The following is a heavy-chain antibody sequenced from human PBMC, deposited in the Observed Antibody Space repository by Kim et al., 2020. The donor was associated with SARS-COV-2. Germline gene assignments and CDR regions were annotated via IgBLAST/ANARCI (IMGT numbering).Heavy chain of an antibody. CDR3: AKAPPTYYYGSGSYIFDY. CDR1: GFTLSSYA. CDR2: ISGSGGST. J-gene: IGHJ4*02. Sequence: GGSLRLSCAASGFTLSSYAMSWVRQAPGKGLEWVSAISGSGGSTYYADSVKGRFTISRDNSKNTLYLQMNSLRAEDTAVYYCAKAPPTYYYGSGSYIFDYWGQGTLVTVSS. D-gene: IGHD3-10*01. V-gene: IGHV3-23*01.